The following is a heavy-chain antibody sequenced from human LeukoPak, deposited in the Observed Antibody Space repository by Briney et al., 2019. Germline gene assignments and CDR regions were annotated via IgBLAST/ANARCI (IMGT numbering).Heavy chain of an antibody. D-gene: IGHD1-20*01. J-gene: IGHJ4*02. CDR3: AMYSWNDAPLDY. CDR2: ISGNGGST. V-gene: IGHV3-23*01. CDR1: GFTFSSYA. Sequence: VGSLRLSCAASGFTFSSYAMSWVRQAPGKGLEWVSAISGNGGSTYYADSVKGRFTISRDNSKNTLYLQMSSLRAEDTAVYYCAMYSWNDAPLDYWGQGTLVTVSS.